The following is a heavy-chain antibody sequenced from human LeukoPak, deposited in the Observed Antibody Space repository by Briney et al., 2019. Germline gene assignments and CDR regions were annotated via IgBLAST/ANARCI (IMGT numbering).Heavy chain of an antibody. CDR2: IYYSGST. CDR3: ARDLSYGGALTWFDP. D-gene: IGHD4-23*01. CDR1: GGSISSSSYY. Sequence: SETLSLTCTVSGGSISSSSYYWGWIRQPPGKGLEWIGSIYYSGSTYYNPSLKSRVTISVDTSKNQFSLKLSSVTAADTAVYYCARDLSYGGALTWFDPWGQGTLVTVSS. V-gene: IGHV4-39*02. J-gene: IGHJ5*02.